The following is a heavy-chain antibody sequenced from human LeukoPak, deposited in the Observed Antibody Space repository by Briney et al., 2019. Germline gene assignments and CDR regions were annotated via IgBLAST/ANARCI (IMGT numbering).Heavy chain of an antibody. CDR1: GFTFRSYA. D-gene: IGHD3-22*01. CDR3: AKEGFSDSSGAFDS. J-gene: IGHJ4*02. Sequence: GGSLRLSCAASGFTFRSYAINWVRQAPGKGLEWVSGITGSGGTTFYADSVRGRFTISRDNFKNTVYLQLNSLRAEDTAIYYCAKEGFSDSSGAFDSWGQGALVTVSS. CDR2: ITGSGGTT. V-gene: IGHV3-23*01.